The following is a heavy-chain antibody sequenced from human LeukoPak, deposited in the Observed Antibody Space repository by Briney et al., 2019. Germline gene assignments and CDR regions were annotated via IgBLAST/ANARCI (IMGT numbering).Heavy chain of an antibody. CDR3: AEDQGAYDPEYYFDY. D-gene: IGHD5-12*01. J-gene: IGHJ4*02. V-gene: IGHV3-30*18. Sequence: GGSLRLSCAASGFTFTTYGMHWVRQAPGKGLEWVAIISYDGSNNYYADSVKGRFTISRDNSKNTLYLQMNSLRGEDTAVYYCAEDQGAYDPEYYFDYWGQGTLVTVSS. CDR2: ISYDGSNN. CDR1: GFTFTTYG.